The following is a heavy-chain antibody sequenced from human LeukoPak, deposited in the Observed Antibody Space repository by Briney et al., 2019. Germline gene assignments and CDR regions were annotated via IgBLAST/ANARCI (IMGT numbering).Heavy chain of an antibody. CDR3: AKDRAYSSGWRGVYYFDY. V-gene: IGHV3-21*01. Sequence: GGSLRLSCAASGFTFSSYSMNWVRQAPGKGLEWVSSISSSSYIYYADSVKGRFTISRDNAKNSLYLQMNSLRAEDTAVYYCAKDRAYSSGWRGVYYFDYWGQGTLVTVSS. CDR1: GFTFSSYS. D-gene: IGHD6-19*01. J-gene: IGHJ4*02. CDR2: ISSSSYI.